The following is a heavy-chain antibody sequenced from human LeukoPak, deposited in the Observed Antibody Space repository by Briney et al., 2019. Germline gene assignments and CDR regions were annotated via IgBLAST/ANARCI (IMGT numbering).Heavy chain of an antibody. D-gene: IGHD2-2*01. CDR2: INPNSGGT. CDR1: GYTFTGYY. V-gene: IGHV1-2*04. J-gene: IGHJ4*02. CDR3: ARAESVIVVVPAAGLDY. Sequence: ASVKASCKASGYTFTGYYMLWVRQAPGQGLEWMGWINPNSGGTNYAQKFQGWVTMTRDTSISTAYMELSRLGSDDTSVYYCARAESVIVVVPAAGLDYWGQGTLVTVSS.